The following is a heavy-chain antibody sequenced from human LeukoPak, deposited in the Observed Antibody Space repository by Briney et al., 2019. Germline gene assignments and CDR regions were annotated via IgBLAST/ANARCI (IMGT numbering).Heavy chain of an antibody. D-gene: IGHD3-3*01. Sequence: GGSLRLSCAVSGFTFSSYGMHWVRQAPGKGLEWVAFIRYDGSNKYYADSVKGRFTISRDNSKNTLYLQMNSLRAEDTAVYSCAKGITIFGVVIIREYYFDYWGQGTLVTASS. CDR1: GFTFSSYG. CDR3: AKGITIFGVVIIREYYFDY. J-gene: IGHJ4*02. CDR2: IRYDGSNK. V-gene: IGHV3-30*02.